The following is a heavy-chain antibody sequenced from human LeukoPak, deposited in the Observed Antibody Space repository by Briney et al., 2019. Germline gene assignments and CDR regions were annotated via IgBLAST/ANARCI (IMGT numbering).Heavy chain of an antibody. D-gene: IGHD1-26*01. Sequence: SETLSLTCTVSGYSISSGYYWGWIRQPPGKGLEWIGSMYHSGSTYYNPSLKSRVTISLDKSKNQFSLKLNSVTAADTAVYYCARVGALGGHDFWGQGSLVTVSS. V-gene: IGHV4-38-2*02. J-gene: IGHJ4*02. CDR2: MYHSGST. CDR1: GYSISSGYY. CDR3: ARVGALGGHDF.